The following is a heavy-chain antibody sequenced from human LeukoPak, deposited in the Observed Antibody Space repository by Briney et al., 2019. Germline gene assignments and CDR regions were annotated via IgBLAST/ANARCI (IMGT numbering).Heavy chain of an antibody. D-gene: IGHD5/OR15-5a*01. Sequence: GGSLRLPCAASGFTFSSYGMHWVRQAPGKGLEWVAVMSYDGSKEYYADSEKGRFTISRDNSKNTLYLQMNSLRVEDTAVYYCLVWKHVFDRWGQGTLVTVSS. CDR3: LVWKHVFDR. J-gene: IGHJ5*02. CDR1: GFTFSSYG. V-gene: IGHV3-30*03. CDR2: MSYDGSKE.